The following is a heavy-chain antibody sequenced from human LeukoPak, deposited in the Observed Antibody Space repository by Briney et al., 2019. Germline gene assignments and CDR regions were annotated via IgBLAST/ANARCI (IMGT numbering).Heavy chain of an antibody. V-gene: IGHV3-9*01. D-gene: IGHD4-17*01. CDR3: ARDDYGDYVSYGV. J-gene: IGHJ4*02. CDR2: INWNSAST. CDR1: GFTFEDYA. Sequence: PGGSLRLSCAASGFTFEDYAMHWVRQAPGKGLEWVSGINWNSASTGYADSVKGRFTISRDNVMNSLYLQMNSLRPEDTAVYYCARDDYGDYVSYGVWGQGTLVTVSS.